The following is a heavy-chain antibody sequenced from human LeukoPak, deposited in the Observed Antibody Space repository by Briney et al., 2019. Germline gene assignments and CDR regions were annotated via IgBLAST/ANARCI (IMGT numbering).Heavy chain of an antibody. V-gene: IGHV3-48*02. J-gene: IGHJ4*02. CDR2: INHDAEMI. D-gene: IGHD3-9*01. Sequence: GGSLRLSCAGSGFPFASYVMSWVRQAPGKGLEWIAYINHDAEMIFYPDFVKGRFTISRDNAKKSLYLQMNALRYEDTAIYYCARDHDWAFDLWGQGTLVTVSS. CDR3: ARDHDWAFDL. CDR1: GFPFASYV.